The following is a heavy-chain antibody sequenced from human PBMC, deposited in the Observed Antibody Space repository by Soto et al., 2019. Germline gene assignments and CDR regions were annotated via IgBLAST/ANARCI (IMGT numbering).Heavy chain of an antibody. CDR2: IKQDGSEK. V-gene: IGHV3-7*01. Sequence: EVQLVESGGGLVQPGGSLSLSCAASGFPFSSYWMSWVGQAPGKGLEWVANIKQDGSEKYYVDSVKGRFTISRDNAKNSLYLQMNSLRAEDTAVYYCARGYRLYYFDYWGQGTLVTVSS. D-gene: IGHD2-2*02. CDR3: ARGYRLYYFDY. CDR1: GFPFSSYW. J-gene: IGHJ4*02.